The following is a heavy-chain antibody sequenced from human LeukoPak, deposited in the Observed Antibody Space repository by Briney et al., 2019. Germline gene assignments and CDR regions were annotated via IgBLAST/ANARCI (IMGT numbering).Heavy chain of an antibody. CDR2: ISWNSGSI. D-gene: IGHD5-24*01. V-gene: IGHV3-9*01. CDR1: GFTFDDYA. Sequence: PGGSLRLSCAASGFTFDDYAMHWVRQAPGKGLEWVSGISWNSGSIGYADSVKGRFTISRDNAKNSLYLQMNSLRAEDTALYYCAKVAPVEMATIKGGWYFDLWGRGTLVTVSS. J-gene: IGHJ2*01. CDR3: AKVAPVEMATIKGGWYFDL.